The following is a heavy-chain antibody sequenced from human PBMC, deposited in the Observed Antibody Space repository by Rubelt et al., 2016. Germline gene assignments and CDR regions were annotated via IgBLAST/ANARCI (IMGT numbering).Heavy chain of an antibody. CDR3: ARGLAARPGYYFDY. CDR2: IKPDGSEK. Sequence: EVQLVESGGDLVQPGGSLRLSCAASRVTFSGYWMGWVRQSPGKGLEWVANIKPDGSEKYYVDSLKGRFTISRDNAKNSLYLQMNSLGAADTAVYYCARGLAARPGYYFDYWGQGTLVTVSS. D-gene: IGHD6-6*01. V-gene: IGHV3-7*04. CDR1: RVTFSGYW. J-gene: IGHJ4*02.